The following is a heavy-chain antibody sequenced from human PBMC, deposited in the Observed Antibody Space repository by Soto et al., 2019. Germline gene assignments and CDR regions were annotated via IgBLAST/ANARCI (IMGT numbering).Heavy chain of an antibody. Sequence: SETLSLTCTVSGGSISSGGYYWSWIRQHPGKGLEWIGYIYYSGSTYYNPSLKSRVTMSVDTSKNQFSLKLSSVTAADTAVYYCARRGIVVVPAAFDYWGQGTLVTVSS. J-gene: IGHJ4*02. CDR2: IYYSGST. D-gene: IGHD2-2*01. V-gene: IGHV4-31*03. CDR1: GGSISSGGYY. CDR3: ARRGIVVVPAAFDY.